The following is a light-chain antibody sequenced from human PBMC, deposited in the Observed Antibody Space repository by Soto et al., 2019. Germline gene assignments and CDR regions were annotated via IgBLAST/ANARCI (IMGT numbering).Light chain of an antibody. CDR3: AAWDDSLNGYV. CDR1: SSNIGNNA. CDR2: YDD. Sequence: QSVLTQPPSVSEGPRQRVTSSCSGSSSNIGNNAVNWYQQLPGKAPKLLIYYDDLLPSGVSDRFSGSKSGTSASLAISGPQSEDEADYYCAAWDDSLNGYVFGTGTKVPVL. V-gene: IGLV1-36*01. J-gene: IGLJ1*01.